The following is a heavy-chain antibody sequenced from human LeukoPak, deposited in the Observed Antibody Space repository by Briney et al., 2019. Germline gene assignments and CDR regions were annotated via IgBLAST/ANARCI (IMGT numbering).Heavy chain of an antibody. V-gene: IGHV4-59*12. CDR3: ARDAYDSSGYSFDY. Sequence: SETLSLTCTVSGGSISSYYWSWIRQPPGKGLEWIGYIYHSGSTNYNPSLKSRVTISVDKSKNQFSLKLSSVTAADTAVYYCARDAYDSSGYSFDYWGQGTLVTVSS. CDR1: GGSISSYY. CDR2: IYHSGST. J-gene: IGHJ4*02. D-gene: IGHD3-22*01.